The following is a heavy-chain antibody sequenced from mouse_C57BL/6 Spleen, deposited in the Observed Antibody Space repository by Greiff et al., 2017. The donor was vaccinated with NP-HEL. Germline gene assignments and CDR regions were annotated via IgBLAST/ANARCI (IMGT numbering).Heavy chain of an antibody. V-gene: IGHV1-52*01. D-gene: IGHD1-1*01. J-gene: IGHJ4*01. CDR1: GYTFTSYW. CDR2: IDPSDSET. Sequence: QVQLQQPGAELVRPGSSVKLSCKASGYTFTSYWMHWVKQRPIQGLEWIGNIDPSDSETHYNQKFKDKATLTVDKSSSTAYMQLSSLTSEDSAVYYCARDGLTTVVAGGAMDYWGQGTSVTVSS. CDR3: ARDGLTTVVAGGAMDY.